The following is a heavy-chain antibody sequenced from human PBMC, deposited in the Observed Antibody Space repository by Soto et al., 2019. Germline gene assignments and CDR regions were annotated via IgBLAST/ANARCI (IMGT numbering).Heavy chain of an antibody. CDR2: ISYDGSNK. Sequence: GGSLRLSCAASGFTFSSYCKHWVRQAPGKGLEWVAVISYDGSNKYYADSVKGRFTISRDNSKNTLYLQMNSLRAEDTAVYYCAREIYGDYVKDYYYGMYVWGQGTTVTVSS. J-gene: IGHJ6*02. D-gene: IGHD4-17*01. CDR1: GFTFSSYC. CDR3: AREIYGDYVKDYYYGMYV. V-gene: IGHV3-30*19.